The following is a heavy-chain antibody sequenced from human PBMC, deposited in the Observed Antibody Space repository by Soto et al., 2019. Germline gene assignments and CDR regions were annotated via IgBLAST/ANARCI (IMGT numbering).Heavy chain of an antibody. CDR3: ARGGYNWNPGWFDP. CDR2: IWYDGSNK. Sequence: PGGSLRLSCAASGFTFSSYGMHWVRQAPGKGLEWVAVIWYDGSNKYYADSVKGRFTISRDNPKNTLYLQMNSLRAEDTAVYYCARGGYNWNPGWFDPWGQGTLVTVSS. J-gene: IGHJ5*02. CDR1: GFTFSSYG. V-gene: IGHV3-33*01. D-gene: IGHD1-20*01.